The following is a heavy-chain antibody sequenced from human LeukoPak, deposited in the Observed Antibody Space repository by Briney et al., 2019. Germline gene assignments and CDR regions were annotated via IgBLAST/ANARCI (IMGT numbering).Heavy chain of an antibody. D-gene: IGHD3-10*01. CDR1: GFTFSSYA. V-gene: IGHV3-30*04. Sequence: GRSLRLSCAASGFTFSSYAMHWVRQAPVKGLEWVAVISYDGSNKYYADSVKGRFTISRDNSKNTLYLQMNSLRAEDTAVYYCARDKEERITMVRGVIIPYYFDYWGQGTLVTVSS. CDR2: ISYDGSNK. CDR3: ARDKEERITMVRGVIIPYYFDY. J-gene: IGHJ4*02.